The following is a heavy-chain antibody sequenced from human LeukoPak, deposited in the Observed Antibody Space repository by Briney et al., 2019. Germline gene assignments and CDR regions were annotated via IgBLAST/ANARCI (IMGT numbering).Heavy chain of an antibody. CDR1: GYTLTELS. CDR3: ATHTYYYDSSGYSLDY. V-gene: IGHV1-24*01. Sequence: GASVTVSCKVSGYTLTELSMHWVRQAPGKGLEWMGGFDPEDGETIYAQKFQGRVTMTEDTSTDTAYLELSSLRSEDTAVYYCATHTYYYDSSGYSLDYWGQGTLVTVSS. D-gene: IGHD3-22*01. J-gene: IGHJ4*02. CDR2: FDPEDGET.